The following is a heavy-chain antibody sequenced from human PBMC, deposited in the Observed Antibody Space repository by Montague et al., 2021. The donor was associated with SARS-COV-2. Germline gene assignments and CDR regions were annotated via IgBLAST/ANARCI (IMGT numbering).Heavy chain of an antibody. CDR1: GFTFSSYA. D-gene: IGHD1-26*01. CDR2: ISYDGSNK. J-gene: IGHJ3*02. V-gene: IGHV3-30-3*01. CDR3: ARDPDSGSYSSDAFDI. Sequence: YRSLSCAASGFTFSSYAMHWVRQAPGKGLEWVAVISYDGSNKYYADSVKGRFTISRDNSKNTLYLQMNSLRAEDTAVYYCARDPDSGSYSSDAFDIWGQGTMVTVSS.